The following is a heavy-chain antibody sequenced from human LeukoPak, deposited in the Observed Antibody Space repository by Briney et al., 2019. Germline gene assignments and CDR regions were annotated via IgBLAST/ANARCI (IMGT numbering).Heavy chain of an antibody. V-gene: IGHV1-8*01. Sequence: ASVKVSCKASGYTFTSYDINWVRQATGQGLEWMGWMNPNSGNTGYAQKFQGRVTMTRNTSISTAYMELSSLRSEDTAVYYCARVTKQWLVYPVRENYYYGMDVWGQGTTVTVSS. J-gene: IGHJ6*02. CDR3: ARVTKQWLVYPVRENYYYGMDV. D-gene: IGHD6-19*01. CDR2: MNPNSGNT. CDR1: GYTFTSYD.